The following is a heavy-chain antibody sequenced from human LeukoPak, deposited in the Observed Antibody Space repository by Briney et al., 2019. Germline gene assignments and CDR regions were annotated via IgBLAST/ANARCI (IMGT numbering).Heavy chain of an antibody. CDR1: GGSLRRYV. CDR3: AARDNGNDLLSYHGMDV. Sequence: SVKVSCKASGGSLRRYVFAWVRQAPGQGLEWTGGIMPVLDTGSYAQGFQGRVTITADRSTSTAYMELRSLRPEDTALYYCAARDNGNDLLSYHGMDVWGNGTTVTVSS. J-gene: IGHJ6*04. V-gene: IGHV1-69*06. CDR2: IMPVLDTG. D-gene: IGHD1-1*01.